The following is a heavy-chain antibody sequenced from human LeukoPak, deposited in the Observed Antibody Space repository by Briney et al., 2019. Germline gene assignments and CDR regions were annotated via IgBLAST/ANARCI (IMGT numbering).Heavy chain of an antibody. CDR3: ARYYDRIDEIGH. J-gene: IGHJ4*02. Sequence: GGSLRLSCAASGYTFSSYGMHWVRQAPGKGLEWVALIWYDGSKTYYADSVKGRFTISRDNSRNTLYLQMSSLRAEDTAVYYCARYYDRIDEIGHWGQGTLVTVSS. V-gene: IGHV3-33*01. CDR1: GYTFSSYG. CDR2: IWYDGSKT. D-gene: IGHD3-22*01.